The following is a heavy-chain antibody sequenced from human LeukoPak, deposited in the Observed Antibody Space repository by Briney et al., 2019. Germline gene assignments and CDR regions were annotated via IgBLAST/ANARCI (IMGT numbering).Heavy chain of an antibody. CDR3: ARDGSSSWSPAGQLTD. V-gene: IGHV3-30*01. CDR2: ISYDGSNK. D-gene: IGHD6-13*01. CDR1: GFTFSSYA. Sequence: GRSLRLSCAASGFTFSSYAMHWVRQAPGKGLEWVAVISYDGSNKYYADSVKGRFPISRDSSKNTLYLQMNSLRADDTAVYYCARDGSSSWSPAGQLTDWGQGTLVTVSS. J-gene: IGHJ4*02.